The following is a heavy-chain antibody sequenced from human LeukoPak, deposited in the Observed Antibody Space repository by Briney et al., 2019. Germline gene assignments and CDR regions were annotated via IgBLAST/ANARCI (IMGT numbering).Heavy chain of an antibody. Sequence: KPSETLSLTCTVSGGSISSGGYYWSWIRQHPGKGLEWIGYIYYSGSTYYNPSLKSRVTISVDTSKNQFSLKLSSVTAADTAVYYCARGDYDYVWGSSRWFDPWGQGTLVTVSS. J-gene: IGHJ5*02. V-gene: IGHV4-31*03. CDR3: ARGDYDYVWGSSRWFDP. CDR2: IYYSGST. D-gene: IGHD3-16*01. CDR1: GGSISSGGYY.